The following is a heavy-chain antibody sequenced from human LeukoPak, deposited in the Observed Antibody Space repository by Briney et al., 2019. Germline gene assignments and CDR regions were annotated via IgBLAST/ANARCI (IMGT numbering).Heavy chain of an antibody. CDR1: GLTFSSYA. CDR2: ISYDGSNK. CDR3: ARAGRSNIDY. D-gene: IGHD4-11*01. V-gene: IGHV3-30-3*01. Sequence: GGSLRLACAASGLTFSSYAMHWVRQAPGKGLEWVAVISYDGSNKYYADTVKGRFTISRDNSKNTLYLQMNSLRAVDTAVYYCARAGRSNIDYWGQGTLVTVSS. J-gene: IGHJ4*02.